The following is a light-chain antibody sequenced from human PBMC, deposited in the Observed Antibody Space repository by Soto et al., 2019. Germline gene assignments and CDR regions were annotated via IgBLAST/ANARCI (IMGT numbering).Light chain of an antibody. CDR3: SSFAGSNNFPYV. J-gene: IGLJ1*01. CDR1: SSDVGGYNY. Sequence: QSALTQPASVSGSPGQSITISCTGTSSDVGGYNYVSWYQQHPGKAPKLMIYEVSNRPSGVPDRFSGSKSGNTASLTVSGLQAEEEADYYCSSFAGSNNFPYVFGTGTKLTVL. CDR2: EVS. V-gene: IGLV2-8*01.